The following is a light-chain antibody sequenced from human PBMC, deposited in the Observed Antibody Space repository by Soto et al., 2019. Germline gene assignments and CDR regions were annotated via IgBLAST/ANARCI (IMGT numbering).Light chain of an antibody. CDR2: EGS. J-gene: IGLJ2*01. Sequence: QSALTQPASVSGSPGQSITISCPGTSSDVGSYNLVSWYQQHPGKAPKLMIYEGSKRPSGVSNRFSGSKSGNTASLTISRLQAEDEADYYCCAYAGNVVFGGGTQLTVL. CDR1: SSDVGSYNL. V-gene: IGLV2-23*01. CDR3: CAYAGNVV.